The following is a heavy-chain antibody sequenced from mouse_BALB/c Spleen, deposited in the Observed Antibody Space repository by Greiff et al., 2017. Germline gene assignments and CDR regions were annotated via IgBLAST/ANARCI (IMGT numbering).Heavy chain of an antibody. J-gene: IGHJ4*01. CDR1: GYSITSDYA. Sequence: EVHLVESGPGLVKPSQSLSLTCTVTGYSITSDYAWNWLRQFPGNKLEWMGYISYSGSTSYNPSLKSRISITRDTSKNQFFLQLNSVTTEDTATYYCARTGAYYYGSSYYAMDYWGQGTSVTVSS. CDR3: ARTGAYYYGSSYYAMDY. V-gene: IGHV3-2*02. CDR2: ISYSGST. D-gene: IGHD1-1*01.